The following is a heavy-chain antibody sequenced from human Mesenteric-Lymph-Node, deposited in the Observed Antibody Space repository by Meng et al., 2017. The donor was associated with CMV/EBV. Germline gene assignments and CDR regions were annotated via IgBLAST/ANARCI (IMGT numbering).Heavy chain of an antibody. V-gene: IGHV3-48*03. D-gene: IGHD3-16*02. J-gene: IGHJ4*02. CDR1: GFTFSSYE. CDR3: GMITFGGVIVY. Sequence: GGSLKISCAASGFTFSSYEMNWVRQAPGKGLEWVSYISSSGGTIYHADSVKGRFTISRDSAKNSLYLQMNSLRAEDTAVYYCGMITFGGVIVYWGQGTLVTVSS. CDR2: ISSSGGTI.